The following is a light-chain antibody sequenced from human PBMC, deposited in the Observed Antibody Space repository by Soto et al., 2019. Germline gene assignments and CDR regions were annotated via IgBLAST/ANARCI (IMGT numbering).Light chain of an antibody. CDR3: GSHTSSSTLV. Sequence: QSALTQPASVSGSPGQSITISCTGTSSDVGGYNYVSWYQQHPGKAPKLMIYDVNNWPSGVSNRFSGSKSGNTASLTISGLQADDEADYYCGSHTSSSTLVFGGGTKLTVL. V-gene: IGLV2-14*03. CDR1: SSDVGGYNY. J-gene: IGLJ2*01. CDR2: DVN.